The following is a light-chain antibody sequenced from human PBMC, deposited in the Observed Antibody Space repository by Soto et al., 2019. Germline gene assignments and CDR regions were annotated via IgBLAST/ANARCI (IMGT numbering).Light chain of an antibody. Sequence: DIQMTQSPSFLSASVGDRVTITCRASRSVSTSLNWYQQKPGKAPKVLIFAASNLQRGVPSRFSGSGFGTDFTLTITSLQPEDFATYYCQQSYSTRWTFGQGTKVEIK. V-gene: IGKV1-39*01. CDR2: AAS. J-gene: IGKJ1*01. CDR3: QQSYSTRWT. CDR1: RSVSTS.